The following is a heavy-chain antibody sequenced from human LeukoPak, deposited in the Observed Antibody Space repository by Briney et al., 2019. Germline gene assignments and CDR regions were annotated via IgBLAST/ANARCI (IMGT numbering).Heavy chain of an antibody. J-gene: IGHJ4*02. CDR3: ARDEGYGSGSY. Sequence: SETLSLTCTVSGGSISSYYWSWIRQPPGKGLEWIGYIYYSGSTNYNPSLKSRVTISVDTSKNQFSLKLSSVTAADTAVYYCARDEGYGSGSYWGQGTLVAVSS. V-gene: IGHV4-59*01. CDR1: GGSISSYY. CDR2: IYYSGST. D-gene: IGHD3-10*01.